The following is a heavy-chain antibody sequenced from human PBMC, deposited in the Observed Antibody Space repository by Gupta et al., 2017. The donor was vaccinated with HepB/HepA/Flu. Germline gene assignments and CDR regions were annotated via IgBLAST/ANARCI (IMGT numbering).Heavy chain of an antibody. Sequence: QVQLQQWGAGLLKPSETLSLTCAVYGGSFSGYYWSWIRQPPGKGLEWIGEINHSGSTNYNPSLKSRVTISVDTSKNQFSLKLSSVTAADTAVYYCARVVILYCSSTSCSGAPFDYWGQGTLVTVSS. D-gene: IGHD2-2*01. V-gene: IGHV4-34*01. J-gene: IGHJ4*02. CDR2: INHSGST. CDR1: GGSFSGYY. CDR3: ARVVILYCSSTSCSGAPFDY.